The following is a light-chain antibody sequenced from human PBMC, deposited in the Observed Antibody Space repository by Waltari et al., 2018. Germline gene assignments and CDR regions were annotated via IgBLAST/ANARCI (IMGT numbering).Light chain of an antibody. CDR3: ASWDDSLNGRWV. V-gene: IGLV1-44*01. CDR2: RND. J-gene: IGLJ2*01. CDR1: YSNVGANV. Sequence: QSVLTQPPSASGTPGQRVTISCSGSYSNVGANVVNWYQHLPGTAPKLLIYRNDRRPSGVPDRFPASKSGTSASLAISGLRPEDEADYYCASWDDSLNGRWVFGGGTKLTVL.